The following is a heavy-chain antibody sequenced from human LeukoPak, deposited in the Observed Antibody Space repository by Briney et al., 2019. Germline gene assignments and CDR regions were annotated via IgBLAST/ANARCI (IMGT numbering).Heavy chain of an antibody. CDR1: GFTVSNNY. CDR3: ARSYCGGDCYLRGFDY. D-gene: IGHD2-21*02. J-gene: IGHJ4*02. Sequence: GGSLRLSCAASGFTVSNNYMSWVRQAPGKGLEWVSVIYSGTNTNYADSVKGRFTISRDNSKNTLYLQMNSLRAEDTAVYYCARSYCGGDCYLRGFDYWGQGTLVTVSS. CDR2: IYSGTNT. V-gene: IGHV3-66*01.